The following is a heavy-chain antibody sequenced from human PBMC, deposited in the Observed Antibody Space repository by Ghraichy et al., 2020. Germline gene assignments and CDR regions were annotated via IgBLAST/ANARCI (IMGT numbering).Heavy chain of an antibody. Sequence: GGSLRLSCAASGFTFSSYGMHWVRQAPGKGLEWVAVISYDGSNKYYADSVKGRFTISRDNSKNTLYLQMNSLRAEDTAVYYCAKDLVRKAVAGTGGRGYYYYGMDVWGQGTTVTVSS. D-gene: IGHD6-19*01. V-gene: IGHV3-30*18. CDR3: AKDLVRKAVAGTGGRGYYYYGMDV. J-gene: IGHJ6*02. CDR1: GFTFSSYG. CDR2: ISYDGSNK.